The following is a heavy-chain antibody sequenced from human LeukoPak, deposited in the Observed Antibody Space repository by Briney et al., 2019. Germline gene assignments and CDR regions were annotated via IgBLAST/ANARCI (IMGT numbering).Heavy chain of an antibody. D-gene: IGHD2-2*01. J-gene: IGHJ4*02. CDR1: GGSFSGYY. Sequence: MPSETLSLTCAVYGGSFSGYYWSWIRQPPGKGLEWIGSIHYSGSTTYNPSLKSRVTISVDTSKNQFSLKLSSVTAADTAVYYCARRLGGTSTGFDYWGQGTLVTVSS. CDR2: IHYSGST. CDR3: ARRLGGTSTGFDY. V-gene: IGHV4-59*08.